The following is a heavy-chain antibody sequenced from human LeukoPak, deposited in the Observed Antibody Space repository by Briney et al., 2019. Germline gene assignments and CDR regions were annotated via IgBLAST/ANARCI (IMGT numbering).Heavy chain of an antibody. CDR3: ARQLYDTTGPGSRYFDY. Sequence: KPSETLSLTCTVSGGSISSYYWSWVRQPPGKGLEWIGCIYYIGSTNYNPSLKSRVTISLDTSKNQFSLKLTSVTVADTAVYYCARQLYDTTGPGSRYFDYWGQGTLVTVSS. D-gene: IGHD3-22*01. V-gene: IGHV4-59*08. J-gene: IGHJ4*02. CDR1: GGSISSYY. CDR2: IYYIGST.